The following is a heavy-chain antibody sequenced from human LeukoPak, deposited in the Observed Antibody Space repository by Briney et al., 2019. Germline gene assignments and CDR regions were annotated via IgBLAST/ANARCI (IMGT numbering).Heavy chain of an antibody. CDR1: GFSFSSYG. J-gene: IGHJ4*02. Sequence: PGGCLRLSCAASGFSFSSYGMNWVRQAPGKGLEWLSYLSNTNMIHYAESVKGRFTISRDNAKNSLYLQMDGLRAEDTAVYYCARRGDSPMIGDYWGQGTLVTVSS. CDR3: ARRGDSPMIGDY. CDR2: LSNTNMI. V-gene: IGHV3-48*01. D-gene: IGHD5-18*01.